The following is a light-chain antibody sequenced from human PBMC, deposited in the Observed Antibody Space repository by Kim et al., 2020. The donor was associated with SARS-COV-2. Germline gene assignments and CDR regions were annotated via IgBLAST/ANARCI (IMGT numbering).Light chain of an antibody. CDR1: QRRTSNH. CDR2: AAS. CDR3: QQYGSSPLIT. Sequence: PGERATLSCSASQRRTSNHFAWYQHQPGQGPRLLIYAASSRATGVPDRFSGSGSGTDFTLTITRLEPEDFAVYYCQQYGSSPLITFGQGTRLEIK. V-gene: IGKV3-20*01. J-gene: IGKJ5*01.